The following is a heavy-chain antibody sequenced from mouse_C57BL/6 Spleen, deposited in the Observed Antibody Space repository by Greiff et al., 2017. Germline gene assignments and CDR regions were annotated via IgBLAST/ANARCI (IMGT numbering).Heavy chain of an antibody. Sequence: EVQGVESGGGLVKPGGSLKLSCAASGFTFSSYAMSWVRQTPEKRLEWVATISDGGSYTYYPDNVKGRFTISRDNAKNNLYLQMSHLKSEDTAMXYCARGSTGKGYFDYWGQGTTLTVSS. J-gene: IGHJ2*01. V-gene: IGHV5-4*01. D-gene: IGHD4-1*01. CDR3: ARGSTGKGYFDY. CDR2: ISDGGSYT. CDR1: GFTFSSYA.